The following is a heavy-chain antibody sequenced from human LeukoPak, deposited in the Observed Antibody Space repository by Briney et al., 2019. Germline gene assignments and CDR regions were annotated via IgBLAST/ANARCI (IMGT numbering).Heavy chain of an antibody. D-gene: IGHD6-6*01. V-gene: IGHV3-64*01. J-gene: IGHJ3*01. Sequence: GGSLRLSCAASGFTFSTYTMHWVRQAPGKGLEYVSAISSNGGSTYYANSVKGRFTISRDNSKNTLYLQMGSLRAEDMAVYYCARGIAARPKGAFDVWGQGTMVTVSS. CDR2: ISSNGGST. CDR3: ARGIAARPKGAFDV. CDR1: GFTFSTYT.